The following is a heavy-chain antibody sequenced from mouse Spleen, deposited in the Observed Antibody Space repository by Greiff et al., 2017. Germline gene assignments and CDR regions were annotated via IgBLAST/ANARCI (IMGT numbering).Heavy chain of an antibody. CDR1: GYTFTDYN. CDR3: ARCYYGSSSWFAY. D-gene: IGHD1-1*01. V-gene: IGHV1S29*02. CDR2: IYPYNGGT. Sequence: EVKLVESGPELVKPGASVKISCKASGYTFTDYNMHWVKQSHGKSLEWIGYIYPYNGGTGYNQKFKSKATLTVDNSSSTAYMELRSLTSEDSAVYYCARCYYGSSSWFAYWGQGTLVTVSA. J-gene: IGHJ3*01.